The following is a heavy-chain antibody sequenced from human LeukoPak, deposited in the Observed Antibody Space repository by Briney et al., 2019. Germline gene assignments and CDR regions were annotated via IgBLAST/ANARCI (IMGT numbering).Heavy chain of an antibody. D-gene: IGHD3-22*01. CDR2: ISSSSSYI. Sequence: GPSLTLSRSASGFTFSTLSMNCVRRAPGKGPVWVSSISSSSSYIYYEDSVKGRFTISRDNAKNSLYLQMNSLRAEDTAVYSCARVVYYYESSGYSWDVWGQGTTVTVSS. V-gene: IGHV3-21*01. J-gene: IGHJ6*02. CDR1: GFTFSTLS. CDR3: ARVVYYYESSGYSWDV.